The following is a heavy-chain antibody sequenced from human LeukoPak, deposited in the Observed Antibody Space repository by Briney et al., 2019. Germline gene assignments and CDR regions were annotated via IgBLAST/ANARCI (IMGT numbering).Heavy chain of an antibody. CDR1: GFRFDDHG. Sequence: GGSLRLSCAASGFRFDDHGTSWVRQAPGKGLEWVSGINWNGGSTGYGDSVKGRFTISRDNAKNSLYLQMNSLRAEDTALYYCAGGDRNGWYFDYWGKGILVTVSS. D-gene: IGHD6-19*01. V-gene: IGHV3-20*04. J-gene: IGHJ4*02. CDR3: AGGDRNGWYFDY. CDR2: INWNGGST.